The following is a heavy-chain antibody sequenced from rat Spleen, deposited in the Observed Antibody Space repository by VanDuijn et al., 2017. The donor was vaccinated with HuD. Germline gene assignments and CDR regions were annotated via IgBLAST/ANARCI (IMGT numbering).Heavy chain of an antibody. Sequence: EVQLQESGPGLVKPSQSLSLTCSVTGYSITSSYRWNWIRKFPGNKLEWMGYINSAGSTNYNPSLKSRISITRDTSKNQFFLQVNSVTTEDTATYDCARRTHGFDYWGQGVMVTVSS. J-gene: IGHJ2*01. CDR3: ARRTHGFDY. CDR1: GYSITSSYR. D-gene: IGHD3-1*01. CDR2: INSAGST. V-gene: IGHV3-3*01.